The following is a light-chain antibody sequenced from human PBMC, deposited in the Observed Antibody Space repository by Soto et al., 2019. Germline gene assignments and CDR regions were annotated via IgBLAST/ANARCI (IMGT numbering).Light chain of an antibody. CDR3: QQYGDSPRS. Sequence: LIMQYTNTLSVSPVERATLSSRASQSVSIDLAWYQQTPGQAPRLLIYGASTRATGIPARFSVSGSGTDFTLTISRLEPGDFAVYYCQQYGDSPRSFGQGTKA. J-gene: IGKJ1*01. CDR2: GAS. CDR1: QSVSID. V-gene: IGKV3-15*01.